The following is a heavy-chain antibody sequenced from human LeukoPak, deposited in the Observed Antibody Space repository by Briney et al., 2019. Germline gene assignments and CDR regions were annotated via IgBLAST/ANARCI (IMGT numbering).Heavy chain of an antibody. CDR3: ARDAVSGDAFDI. V-gene: IGHV3-53*01. Sequence: GGSLRLSCAASGFTVSSNYMSWVRQAPGKELEWVSVIYSGGSTYYADSVKGRFTISRDNSKNTLYLQMNSLRAEDTAVYYCARDAVSGDAFDIWGQGTMVTVSS. D-gene: IGHD3-22*01. J-gene: IGHJ3*02. CDR2: IYSGGST. CDR1: GFTVSSNY.